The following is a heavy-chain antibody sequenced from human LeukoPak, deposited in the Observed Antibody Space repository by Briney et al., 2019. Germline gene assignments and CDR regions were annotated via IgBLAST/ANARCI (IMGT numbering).Heavy chain of an antibody. CDR3: ARRTPNTSLRDP. V-gene: IGHV4-39*01. CDR1: GGSTSSVSYY. Sequence: SETLSLTCTVSGGSTSSVSYYWAWIRQPPGKGLEWIGNIYYSGSTYYNPSLKSRVTISVDTSKNQISLKLSSVTAADTAVYYCARRTPNTSLRDPWGQGTLVTVSS. J-gene: IGHJ5*02. D-gene: IGHD1/OR15-1a*01. CDR2: IYYSGST.